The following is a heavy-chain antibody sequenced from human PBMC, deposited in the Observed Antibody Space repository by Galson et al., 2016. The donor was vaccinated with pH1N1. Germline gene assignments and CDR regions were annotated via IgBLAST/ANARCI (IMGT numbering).Heavy chain of an antibody. CDR2: ILPIVGIT. V-gene: IGHV1-69*02. CDR1: GGTLSRHT. CDR3: ATETGSSGRAG. Sequence: SVKVSCKASGGTLSRHTISWVRQAPGQGLEWMGRILPIVGITNYAQKLQGRVTIIADRFTSTVSMELSGLTSDDTAVYYCATETGSSGRAGWDQGTTVTASS. D-gene: IGHD3-10*01. J-gene: IGHJ6*02.